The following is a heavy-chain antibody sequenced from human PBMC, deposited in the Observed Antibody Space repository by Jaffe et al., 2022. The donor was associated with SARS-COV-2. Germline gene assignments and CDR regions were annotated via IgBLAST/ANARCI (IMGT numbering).Heavy chain of an antibody. CDR1: GVSIRSSSYS. D-gene: IGHD2-2*01. Sequence: QLQLQESGPGLVKPSETLALTCTVSGVSIRSSSYSWGWIRQPPGKGLEWIGTIYYGGGTYYNPSLKSRVTVSVDTSKNQFSLKLSSVTAADTAIYYCATPYCSTTSCRFDFWGPGTLVTVSS. CDR3: ATPYCSTTSCRFDF. CDR2: IYYGGGT. J-gene: IGHJ4*02. V-gene: IGHV4-39*01.